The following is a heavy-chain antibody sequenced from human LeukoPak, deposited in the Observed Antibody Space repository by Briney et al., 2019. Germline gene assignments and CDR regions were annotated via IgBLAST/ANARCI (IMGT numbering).Heavy chain of an antibody. Sequence: SVKVSCKASGGTFSSYTISWVRQAPGQGLEWMGRIIPILGIANYAQKFQGRVTIIADKSTSTAYMELSSLRSEDTAVYYCASSPGSSSWRSTIDYWGQGTLVTVSS. CDR1: GGTFSSYT. CDR2: IIPILGIA. CDR3: ASSPGSSSWRSTIDY. D-gene: IGHD6-13*01. V-gene: IGHV1-69*02. J-gene: IGHJ4*02.